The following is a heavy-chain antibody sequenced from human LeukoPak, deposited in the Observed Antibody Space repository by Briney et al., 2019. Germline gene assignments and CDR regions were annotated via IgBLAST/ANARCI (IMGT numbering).Heavy chain of an antibody. Sequence: QSGGSLRLSCAASGFTFSSYAMHWVRQAPGKGLEWVAVISYDGSNKYYADSVKGRFTISRDNSKNTLYLQMNSLRAEDTAVYYCARAPDIWSSGGYYYYMDVWGKGTTVTVSS. CDR3: ARAPDIWSSGGYYYYMDV. J-gene: IGHJ6*03. CDR2: ISYDGSNK. D-gene: IGHD3-9*01. CDR1: GFTFSSYA. V-gene: IGHV3-30*04.